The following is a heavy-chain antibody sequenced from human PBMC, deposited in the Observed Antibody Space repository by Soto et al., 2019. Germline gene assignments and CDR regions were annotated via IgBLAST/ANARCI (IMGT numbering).Heavy chain of an antibody. Sequence: QVQLVQSGAEVKKPGASVKVSCKASGYTFTSYGISWVRQAPGQGLEWMGWINAYNGNTKYVQKLQGRVTMTTDTSTSTSYMELSSLRSDATAVYYCARDAAIGMNDYWGQGTLVTVSS. V-gene: IGHV1-18*01. D-gene: IGHD1-20*01. CDR2: INAYNGNT. CDR1: GYTFTSYG. J-gene: IGHJ4*02. CDR3: ARDAAIGMNDY.